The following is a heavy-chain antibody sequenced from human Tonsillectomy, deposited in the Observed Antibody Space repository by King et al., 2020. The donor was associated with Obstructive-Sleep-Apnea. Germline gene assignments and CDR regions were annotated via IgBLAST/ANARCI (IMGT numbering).Heavy chain of an antibody. V-gene: IGHV3-23*04. CDR3: AKDLDFWSGYYTGILDY. Sequence: VQLVESGGGLVQPGGSLRLSCAASGFTFSSYAMSWVRQAPGKGLEWVSAISGSGGRTNYADSVKGRFTISRDNSKNTLYLQMNSLRAEDTAVYYCAKDLDFWSGYYTGILDYWGQGTLVTVSS. CDR1: GFTFSSYA. D-gene: IGHD3-3*01. J-gene: IGHJ4*02. CDR2: ISGSGGRT.